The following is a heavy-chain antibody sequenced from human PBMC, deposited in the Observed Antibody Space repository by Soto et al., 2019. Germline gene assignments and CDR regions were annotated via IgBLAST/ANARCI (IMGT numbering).Heavy chain of an antibody. CDR3: ATEGRKGELLNSFDY. CDR1: GYTLTELS. V-gene: IGHV1-24*01. D-gene: IGHD1-26*01. CDR2: FDPEDGET. J-gene: IGHJ4*02. Sequence: ASVKVSCKVSGYTLTELSMHWVRQAPGKGLEWMGGFDPEDGETIYAQKFQGRVTMTEDTSTDTAYMELSSLRSEDTAVYYCATEGRKGELLNSFDYWGQGTLVTVSS.